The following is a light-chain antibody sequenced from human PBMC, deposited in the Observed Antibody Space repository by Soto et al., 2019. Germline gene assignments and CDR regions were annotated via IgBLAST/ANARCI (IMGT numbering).Light chain of an antibody. CDR2: EVS. V-gene: IGLV2-14*01. Sequence: QSALTQPASVSGSPGQSITISCTGSSSDVGGYNYVSWYQQHPGKAPKLMIYEVSNRPSGVSNRFSGSKSGNTASLTISGLQAEDEADYYCQSYDSSLSGSLVFGGGTKLTVL. CDR1: SSDVGGYNY. CDR3: QSYDSSLSGSLV. J-gene: IGLJ2*01.